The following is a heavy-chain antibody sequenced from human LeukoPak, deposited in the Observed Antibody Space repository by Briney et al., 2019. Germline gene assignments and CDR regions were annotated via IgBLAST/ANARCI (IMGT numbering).Heavy chain of an antibody. CDR1: GGSISPYY. CDR2: ILYSGTT. D-gene: IGHD1-1*01. J-gene: IGHJ4*02. CDR3: ARVGDWNDLVY. Sequence: SETLSLTCTVSGGSISPYYWSWIRQTPGEGLERIGYILYSGTTTNYNPSLKSRVTISVDTSKNQFSLKLSSVTAADTAVYYCARVGDWNDLVYWGQGTLVTVSS. V-gene: IGHV4-59*01.